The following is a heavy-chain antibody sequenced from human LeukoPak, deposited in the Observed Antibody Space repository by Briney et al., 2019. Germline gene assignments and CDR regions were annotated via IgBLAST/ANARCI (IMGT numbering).Heavy chain of an antibody. J-gene: IGHJ4*02. V-gene: IGHV4-38-2*02. CDR1: GYSISSTYY. Sequence: SETLSLTCTVSGYSISSTYYWGWIRQPPGKGLEWVGSIFHSGNTYYNPSLKSRLTISADTSKNQFSLTLTSVTAADTAVYYCARDRSVGVLPAPPFDFWGQGTLVTVSS. CDR3: ARDRSVGVLPAPPFDF. CDR2: IFHSGNT. D-gene: IGHD6-6*01.